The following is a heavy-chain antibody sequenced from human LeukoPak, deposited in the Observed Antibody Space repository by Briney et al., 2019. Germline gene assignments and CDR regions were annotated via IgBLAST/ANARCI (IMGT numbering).Heavy chain of an antibody. CDR3: VRSGPYWNYYGMDV. J-gene: IGHJ6*02. D-gene: IGHD2-8*02. V-gene: IGHV6-1*01. Sequence: SQTLSLTCAISGDSVSSDGVAWNWIRQSPSRGLEWLGRTYYRSKWYNDYAVSVKSRIIIIPDTSKNQFSLQLNSVTAADTAVYYCVRSGPYWNYYGMDVWGQGTTVTVSS. CDR2: TYYRSKWYN. CDR1: GDSVSSDGVA.